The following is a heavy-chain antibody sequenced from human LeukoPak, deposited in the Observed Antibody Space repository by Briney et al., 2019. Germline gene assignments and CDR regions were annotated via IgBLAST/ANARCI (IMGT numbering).Heavy chain of an antibody. J-gene: IGHJ3*02. D-gene: IGHD2-15*01. V-gene: IGHV3-23*01. CDR2: ISNSGDSS. CDR3: AKGYCSGGSCWVRAFDI. Sequence: GGSLRLSCAASGFTFTNYGMNWVRQAPGKGLEWVSAISNSGDSSYYADSVKGRFTISRDNSKNTLDLQMNSLRAEDTAVYYCAKGYCSGGSCWVRAFDIWGQGTMVTVSS. CDR1: GFTFTNYG.